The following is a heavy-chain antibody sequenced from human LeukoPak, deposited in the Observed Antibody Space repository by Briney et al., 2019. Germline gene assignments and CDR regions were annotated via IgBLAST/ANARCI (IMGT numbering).Heavy chain of an antibody. CDR3: ARSQEMATMFVDY. J-gene: IGHJ4*02. V-gene: IGHV4-30-4*08. CDR2: IYYSGST. CDR1: GGSISSGDYY. Sequence: PSRTLSLTCTVSGGSISSGDYYWNWIRQPPGKGLEWIGYIYYSGSTYYNPSLKSRVTISVDTSKNQFSLKLSSVTAADTAVYYCARSQEMATMFVDYWGQGTLVTVSS. D-gene: IGHD5-24*01.